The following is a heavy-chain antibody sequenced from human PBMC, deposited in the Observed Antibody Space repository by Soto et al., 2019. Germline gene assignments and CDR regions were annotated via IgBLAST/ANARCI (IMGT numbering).Heavy chain of an antibody. Sequence: PGGSLRLSCAASGFTFSSYGMHWVRQAPGKGLEWVAVIWYDGSNKYYADSVKGRFTISRDNSKNTLYLQMNSLRAEDTAVYYCARVEYCDSSGYFDYWGQGTLVTVSS. CDR3: ARVEYCDSSGYFDY. D-gene: IGHD3-22*01. V-gene: IGHV3-33*01. CDR1: GFTFSSYG. J-gene: IGHJ4*02. CDR2: IWYDGSNK.